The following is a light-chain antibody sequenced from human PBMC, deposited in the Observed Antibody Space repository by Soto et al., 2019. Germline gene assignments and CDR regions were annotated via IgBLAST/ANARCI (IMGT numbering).Light chain of an antibody. CDR2: EVN. Sequence: QSALTLPRSAYRSPGQSVATSCTGTSSDVGGYNYVSWYQQHPAKPPKLMIYEVNKRPSGVPHRFTGSKSGNTASLTVSGLHPEDADDYYCSIYAGSGNVFGTGTKVTVL. J-gene: IGLJ1*01. V-gene: IGLV2-8*01. CDR3: SIYAGSGNV. CDR1: SSDVGGYNY.